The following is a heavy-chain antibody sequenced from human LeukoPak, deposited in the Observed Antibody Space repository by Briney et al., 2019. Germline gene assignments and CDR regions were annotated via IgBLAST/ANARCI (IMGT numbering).Heavy chain of an antibody. CDR1: GFTFSSYG. D-gene: IGHD6-19*01. V-gene: IGHV3-30*03. CDR3: AAPDATAVAGTPPDY. CDR2: ISYDGSNK. Sequence: PGGSLRLSCAASGFTFSSYGMHWVRQAPGKGLEWVAVISYDGSNKYYADSVKGRFTISRDNSKNTLYLQMNSLRAEDTAVYYCAAPDATAVAGTPPDYWGQGTLVTVSS. J-gene: IGHJ4*02.